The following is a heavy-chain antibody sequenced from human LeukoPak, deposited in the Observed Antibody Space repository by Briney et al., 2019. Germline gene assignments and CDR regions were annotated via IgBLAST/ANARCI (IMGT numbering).Heavy chain of an antibody. J-gene: IGHJ6*02. V-gene: IGHV3-33*01. CDR1: GFTFSNFG. CDR2: IWYDESNK. CDR3: ARDQVQNYYYSGMDV. D-gene: IGHD2/OR15-2a*01. Sequence: GRSLRLSCAASGFTFSNFGMHWVRQAPGKGLEWVAVIWYDESNKYYADSVKGRFTISRGNSKNTLYLQMNSLRAEDTAVYYCARDQVQNYYYSGMDVWGQGTTVTVSS.